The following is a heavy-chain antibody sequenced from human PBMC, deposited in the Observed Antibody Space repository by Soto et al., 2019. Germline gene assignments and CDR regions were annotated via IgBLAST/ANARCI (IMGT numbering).Heavy chain of an antibody. CDR2: INHRGSA. J-gene: IGHJ4*02. Sequence: SETLSLTCAVSDASVSSTYWSSSVRQPPGKGPEWLGEINHRGSANYNPSLKSRVTISVDISKSQFSLRLTSVTAADTAVYYCASYNAASGTYYFDFWGQGALVTVSS. CDR1: DASVSSTYW. V-gene: IGHV4-4*02. D-gene: IGHD6-13*01. CDR3: ASYNAASGTYYFDF.